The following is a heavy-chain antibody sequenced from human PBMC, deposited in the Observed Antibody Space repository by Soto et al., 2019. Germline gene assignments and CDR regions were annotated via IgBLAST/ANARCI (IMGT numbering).Heavy chain of an antibody. V-gene: IGHV4-4*02. D-gene: IGHD2-21*02. Sequence: SETLSLTCAVSGDSISRSYWWSWVRQFPGKGLEWIGEIYHSGSTIYNPSLQSRVTLSVDKSKNEFSLKMSSVTAADTAVYYCARGGPSAEYCGGDCYSGNWGQGTLVTVSS. CDR2: IYHSGST. CDR1: GDSISRSYW. CDR3: ARGGPSAEYCGGDCYSGN. J-gene: IGHJ1*01.